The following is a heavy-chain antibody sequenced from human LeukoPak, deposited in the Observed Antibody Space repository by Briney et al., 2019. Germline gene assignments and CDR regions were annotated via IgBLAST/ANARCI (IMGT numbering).Heavy chain of an antibody. D-gene: IGHD5-24*01. J-gene: IGHJ4*02. CDR2: IYTSGST. V-gene: IGHV4-61*02. Sequence: SETLSLTCTVSGGSISSGSYYWSWIRRPAGKGLEWIGRIYTSGSTNYNPSLKSRVTISVDTSKNQFSLKLSSVTAADTAVYYCARGLWLQLYDYWGQGTLVTVSS. CDR3: ARGLWLQLYDY. CDR1: GGSISSGSYY.